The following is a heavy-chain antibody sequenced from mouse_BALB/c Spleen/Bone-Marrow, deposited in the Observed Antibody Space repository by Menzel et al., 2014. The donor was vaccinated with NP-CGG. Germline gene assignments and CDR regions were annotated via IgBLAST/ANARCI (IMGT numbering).Heavy chain of an antibody. V-gene: IGHV14-3*02. CDR1: GFNIKNTY. Sequence: VQLKQSGAELVKPGASVKLSCTASGFNIKNTYIRWVKQRPEQGLEWIGRIDPANVNTKYDPKFQGKATITADTSSNTAYLQLSSLTSEDTAVYYCATYYYGSSLFAYWGQGTLVTVSA. D-gene: IGHD1-1*01. CDR3: ATYYYGSSLFAY. J-gene: IGHJ3*01. CDR2: IDPANVNT.